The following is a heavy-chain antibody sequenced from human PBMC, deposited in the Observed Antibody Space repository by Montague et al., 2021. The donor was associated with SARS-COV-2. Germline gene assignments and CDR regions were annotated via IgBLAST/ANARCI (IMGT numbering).Heavy chain of an antibody. CDR2: IYPNGDT. V-gene: IGHV4-4*07. Sequence: SETLSLTCTVSGASMSGYHWSWIRQPSGKALEWIGRIYPNGDTTXNPSLKSRLTMSVDTSERQFSLKMTSVSAADTAIYYCARGSEHYYHPFDYWGHGNLVTVSS. J-gene: IGHJ4*01. CDR1: GASMSGYH. D-gene: IGHD1-26*01. CDR3: ARGSEHYYHPFDY.